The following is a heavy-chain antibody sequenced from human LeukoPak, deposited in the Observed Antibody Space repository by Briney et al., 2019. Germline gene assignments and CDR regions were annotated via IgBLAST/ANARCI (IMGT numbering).Heavy chain of an antibody. V-gene: IGHV4-34*01. CDR3: ARAGYSSSWYRGGVNFDY. J-gene: IGHJ4*02. CDR2: INHSGST. Sequence: PSETLSLTCTVSGGSISSYYWSWIRQPPGKGLEWIGEINHSGSTNYNPSLKSRVTISVDTSKNQFSLKLSSVTAADTAVYYCARAGYSSSWYRGGVNFDYWGQGTLVTVSS. D-gene: IGHD6-13*01. CDR1: GGSISSYY.